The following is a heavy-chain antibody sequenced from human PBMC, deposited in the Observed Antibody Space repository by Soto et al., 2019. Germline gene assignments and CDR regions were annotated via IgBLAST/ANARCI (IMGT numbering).Heavy chain of an antibody. CDR2: ISAYNGNT. V-gene: IGHV1-18*01. J-gene: IGHJ6*02. Sequence: ASVKVSCKASGYTFTSYGISWVRQAPGQGLEWMGWISAYNGNTNYAQKLQGRVTMTTDTSTSTAYMELRSLRSDDTAVYYCARIGAVAAAGTLYYYYGMDVWGQGTTVTSP. D-gene: IGHD6-13*01. CDR3: ARIGAVAAAGTLYYYYGMDV. CDR1: GYTFTSYG.